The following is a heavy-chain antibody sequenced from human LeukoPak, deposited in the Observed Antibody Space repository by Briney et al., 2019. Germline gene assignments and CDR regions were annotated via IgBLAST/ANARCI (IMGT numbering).Heavy chain of an antibody. CDR1: GFSLSTSW. Sequence: GGSLRLSCAASGFSLSTSWMLWVRQTPGKGLVWLSRISPDGSSTSYADSVKGRFTVSRDIARNTVTLQMNSLRAEDSAVYYCARPQGITPQPMTEGFDIWGQGTMVTVSS. D-gene: IGHD3-16*01. CDR2: ISPDGSST. CDR3: ARPQGITPQPMTEGFDI. J-gene: IGHJ3*02. V-gene: IGHV3-74*01.